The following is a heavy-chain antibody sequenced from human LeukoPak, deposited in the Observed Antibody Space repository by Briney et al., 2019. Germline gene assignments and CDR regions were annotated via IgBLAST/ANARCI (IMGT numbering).Heavy chain of an antibody. D-gene: IGHD3-22*01. CDR3: ARDTYCYDSSGPVPGAFDV. Sequence: SETLSLTCTVSGGSISSYYWSWIRQPAGKGLEWIGRIYTSGSTNYSPSLKSRVTMSVDTSKNQFSLKLSSVTAADTAVYYCARDTYCYDSSGPVPGAFDVWGQGTMVSVSS. J-gene: IGHJ3*01. V-gene: IGHV4-4*07. CDR1: GGSISSYY. CDR2: IYTSGST.